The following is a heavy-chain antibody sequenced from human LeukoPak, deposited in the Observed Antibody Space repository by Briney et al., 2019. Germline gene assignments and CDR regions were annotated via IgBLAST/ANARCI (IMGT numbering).Heavy chain of an antibody. Sequence: PGGSLRLSCAASGFTFSNAWMSWVRQAPGKGLEWVSSISSSSSYIYYADSVKGRFTISRDNAKNSLYLQMNSLRAEDAAVYYCARGEVSPSLFDYWGQGTLVTVSS. CDR2: ISSSSSYI. CDR1: GFTFSNAW. CDR3: ARGEVSPSLFDY. D-gene: IGHD3-16*01. J-gene: IGHJ4*02. V-gene: IGHV3-21*01.